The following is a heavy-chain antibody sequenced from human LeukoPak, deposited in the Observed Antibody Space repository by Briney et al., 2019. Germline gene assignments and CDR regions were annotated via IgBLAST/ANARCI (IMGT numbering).Heavy chain of an antibody. CDR1: GFTFSSYG. CDR2: IRYDGNNK. D-gene: IGHD3-10*01. J-gene: IGHJ6*03. Sequence: GGSLRLSCAASGFTFSSYGIHWVRQAPGKGLEWVAFIRYDGNNKYYADSVKGRFTISRDNSKNTLYLQMNSLRAEDTAVYYCARDHRGSGSRYYYYYMDVWGKGTTVTISS. CDR3: ARDHRGSGSRYYYYYMDV. V-gene: IGHV3-30*02.